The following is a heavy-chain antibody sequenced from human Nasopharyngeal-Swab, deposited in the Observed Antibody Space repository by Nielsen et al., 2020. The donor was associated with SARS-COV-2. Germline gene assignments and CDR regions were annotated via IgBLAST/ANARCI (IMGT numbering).Heavy chain of an antibody. CDR1: GGSISSYY. Sequence: SETLSLTCTVSGGSISSYYWSWIRQPPGKGLEWIGYIYYSGSTYYNPSLKSRVTISVDTSKNQFSLKLSSVTAADTAVYYCARHGLRSYGHGFYYGMDVWGQGTTVTVSS. CDR2: IYYSGST. J-gene: IGHJ6*02. CDR3: ARHGLRSYGHGFYYGMDV. D-gene: IGHD5-18*01. V-gene: IGHV4-59*04.